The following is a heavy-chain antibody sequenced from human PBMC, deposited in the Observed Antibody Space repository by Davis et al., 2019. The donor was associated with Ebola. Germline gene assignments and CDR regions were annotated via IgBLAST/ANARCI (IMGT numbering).Heavy chain of an antibody. Sequence: GGSLRLSCAASGFTFSTYAMHWVRQPPGKGLEWVSGISWNSDSLGYADSVKGRFIISRDTAKNSLYLQMNRLRAEDTAVYYCAKDTLRYSGAWGGWFDPWGQGTLVTVSS. D-gene: IGHD6-19*01. CDR2: ISWNSDSL. CDR1: GFTFSTYA. V-gene: IGHV3-9*01. CDR3: AKDTLRYSGAWGGWFDP. J-gene: IGHJ5*02.